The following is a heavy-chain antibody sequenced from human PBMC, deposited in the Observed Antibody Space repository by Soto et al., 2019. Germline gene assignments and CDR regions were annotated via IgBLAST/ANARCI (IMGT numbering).Heavy chain of an antibody. D-gene: IGHD3-10*01. Sequence: QVQLQESGPGLVKPSQTLSLTCTVSGGSISTRDYFWGWVRQHPGKGLEWIGYIFYSGSTYYNPSLQRRLTISVDTYKNQFSLRLASVTAADTAVYYCARDSTMTSTGRGLDVWGQGTTVTVSS. CDR1: GGSISTRDYF. CDR3: ARDSTMTSTGRGLDV. V-gene: IGHV4-31*03. CDR2: IFYSGST. J-gene: IGHJ6*02.